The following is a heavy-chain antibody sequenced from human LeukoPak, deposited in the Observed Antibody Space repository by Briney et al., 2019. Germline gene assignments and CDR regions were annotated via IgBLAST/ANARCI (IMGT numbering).Heavy chain of an antibody. CDR3: AKGGLVGEPGPFDY. J-gene: IGHJ4*02. D-gene: IGHD1-26*01. V-gene: IGHV3-30*02. Sequence: PGGSLRLSCAASGFTFSSYGMHWVRQAPGKGLEWVAFIRYDGSNKYYADSVKGRFTISRDNSKNTLYLQMNSLRAEDTAVYYCAKGGLVGEPGPFDYWGQGTLVTVSS. CDR2: IRYDGSNK. CDR1: GFTFSSYG.